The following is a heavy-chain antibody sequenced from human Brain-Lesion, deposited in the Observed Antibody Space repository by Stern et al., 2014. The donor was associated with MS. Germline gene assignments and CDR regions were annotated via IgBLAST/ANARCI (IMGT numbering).Heavy chain of an antibody. Sequence: VQLVESGPGLVKPSETLSLTCTVSGGSISSSTYYWAWIRPPPGKGLVWIGNFYYSGFTYYNPSLKSRVIISVDMSKNQFSLKLSSVTAADTAIYYWARHDSVPRPSQLYSARDRGPGYFDYWGQGTLVTVSS. CDR1: GGSISSSTYY. CDR3: ARHDSVPRPSQLYSARDRGPGYFDY. V-gene: IGHV4-39*01. CDR2: FYYSGFT. J-gene: IGHJ4*02. D-gene: IGHD1-26*01.